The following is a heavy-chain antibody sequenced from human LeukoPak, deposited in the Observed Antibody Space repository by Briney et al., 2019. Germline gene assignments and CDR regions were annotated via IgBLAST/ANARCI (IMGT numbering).Heavy chain of an antibody. J-gene: IGHJ4*02. CDR2: FDPEAGET. CDR1: GYTLTELS. Sequence: ASAKVSCKVSGYTLTELSMHWVRQAPGKGLEWMGGFDPEAGETIYAQKFQGRVTMTEDTSTDTAYMELSSLRSEDTAVFYCATWAGAVIVDKNGGVYWGQGTLVTVSS. D-gene: IGHD3-22*01. CDR3: ATWAGAVIVDKNGGVY. V-gene: IGHV1-24*01.